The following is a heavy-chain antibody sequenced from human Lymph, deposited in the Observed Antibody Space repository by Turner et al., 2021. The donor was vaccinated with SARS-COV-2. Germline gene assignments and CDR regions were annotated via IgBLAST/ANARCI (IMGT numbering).Heavy chain of an antibody. CDR2: IRGSGGSK. V-gene: IGHV3-23*01. J-gene: IGHJ4*02. CDR3: AKEGDTAMVNFDY. D-gene: IGHD5-18*01. CDR1: GFTFSSYA. Sequence: EVQLLESGGGLVQPGGSLRLSCAASGFTFSSYAMSWVRQAPGKGVEWVSAIRGSGGSKYYADSVKGRFTISRDNSKNTLYLQMNSLRAEDTAVYYCAKEGDTAMVNFDYWGQGTLVTVSS.